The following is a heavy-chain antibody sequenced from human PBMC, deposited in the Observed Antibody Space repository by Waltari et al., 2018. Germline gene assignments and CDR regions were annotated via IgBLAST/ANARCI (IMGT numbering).Heavy chain of an antibody. J-gene: IGHJ4*02. V-gene: IGHV4-31*03. CDR2: IYYSGST. Sequence: QVQLQESGPGLVKPSQTLSLTCTVSGGSISRGGYYWSWLRPHPRKGLEWIGYIYYSGSTYYHPSLKSRVTKSVDTSKNQFSLKLSSVTAADTAVYYCASGGGYYYDSSGYFDYWGQGTLVTVSS. CDR1: GGSISRGGYY. D-gene: IGHD3-22*01. CDR3: ASGGGYYYDSSGYFDY.